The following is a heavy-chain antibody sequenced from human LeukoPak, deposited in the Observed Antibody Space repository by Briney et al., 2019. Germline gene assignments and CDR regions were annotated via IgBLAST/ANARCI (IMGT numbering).Heavy chain of an antibody. J-gene: IGHJ5*02. Sequence: GGSLRLSCAASGFTFSSYAMSWVRQAPGKGLEWVSAISGSGGSTYYADSVKGRFTISRDNSKNTLYLQMNSLRAEDTAVYYCAKSPYGDYGYNWFDPWGQGTLVTVSS. CDR2: ISGSGGST. CDR3: AKSPYGDYGYNWFDP. V-gene: IGHV3-23*01. D-gene: IGHD4-17*01. CDR1: GFTFSSYA.